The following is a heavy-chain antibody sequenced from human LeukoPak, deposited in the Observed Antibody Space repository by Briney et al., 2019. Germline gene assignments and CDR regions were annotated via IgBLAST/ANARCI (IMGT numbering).Heavy chain of an antibody. J-gene: IGHJ3*02. CDR2: VYPGDSDT. Sequence: GESLKISCKGSGYSFISYWIGWVRQMPGKCLEWMGTVYPGDSDTKYSPSFQGQVTISADRSINTAYLQWSSLKASDTAMYYCARLMGTGSFDDAFHIWGQGTMVTVSA. CDR3: ARLMGTGSFDDAFHI. V-gene: IGHV5-51*01. CDR1: GYSFISYW. D-gene: IGHD1-26*01.